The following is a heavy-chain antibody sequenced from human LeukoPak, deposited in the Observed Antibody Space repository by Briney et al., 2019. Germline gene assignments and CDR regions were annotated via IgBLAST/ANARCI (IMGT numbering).Heavy chain of an antibody. Sequence: SETLSLTCAVYGGSFSGYYWSWIRQPPGEGLEWIGEINHSGSTNYNPSLKSRVTISVDTSKNQFSLKLSSVTAADTAVYYCARGSAGWGLSWSSARYCSGGSCPYYYMDVWGKGTTVTVSS. V-gene: IGHV4-34*01. CDR1: GGSFSGYY. CDR3: ARGSAGWGLSWSSARYCSGGSCPYYYMDV. D-gene: IGHD2-15*01. J-gene: IGHJ6*03. CDR2: INHSGST.